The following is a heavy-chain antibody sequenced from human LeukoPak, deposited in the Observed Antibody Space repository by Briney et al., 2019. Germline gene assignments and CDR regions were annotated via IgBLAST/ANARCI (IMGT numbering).Heavy chain of an antibody. Sequence: KSSETLSLTCTVSGGSISSYYRSWIRQPPGKGLEWIGYIYYSGSTNYNPSLKSRVTISVDTSKNQFSLKLSSVTAADTAVYYCARRGRSIAVAVYDYWGQGTLVTVSS. CDR3: ARRGRSIAVAVYDY. CDR2: IYYSGST. CDR1: GGSISSYY. D-gene: IGHD6-19*01. V-gene: IGHV4-59*08. J-gene: IGHJ4*02.